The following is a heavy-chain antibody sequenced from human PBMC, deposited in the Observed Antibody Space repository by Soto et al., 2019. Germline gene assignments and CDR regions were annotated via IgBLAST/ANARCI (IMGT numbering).Heavy chain of an antibody. CDR3: ARLQSYYDFWSGNNWFDP. CDR1: GGSISSSNYY. CDR2: IYYSGST. J-gene: IGHJ5*02. Sequence: QLQLQESGPGLVKPSETLSLTCTVSGGSISSSNYYWGWIRQPPGKGLEWIGSIYYSGSTYYNPSLKSRVTISVDTSKNLFSLKLSSVTAADTAVYYCARLQSYYDFWSGNNWFDPWGQGTLVTVSS. D-gene: IGHD3-3*01. V-gene: IGHV4-39*01.